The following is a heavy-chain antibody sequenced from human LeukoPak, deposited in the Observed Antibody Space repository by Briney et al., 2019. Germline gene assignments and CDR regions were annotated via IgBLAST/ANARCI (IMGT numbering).Heavy chain of an antibody. CDR3: ARGISSRLGYCSGGSCYNYYYMDV. Sequence: ASVKVSCKASGYTFTVYYMHWVRQAPGQGLEWMGWINPNSGGTNYAQKFQGRVTMTRDTSISTAYMELSRLRSDDTAVYYCARGISSRLGYCSGGSCYNYYYMDVWGKGTTVTVSS. V-gene: IGHV1-2*02. CDR2: INPNSGGT. J-gene: IGHJ6*03. D-gene: IGHD2-15*01. CDR1: GYTFTVYY.